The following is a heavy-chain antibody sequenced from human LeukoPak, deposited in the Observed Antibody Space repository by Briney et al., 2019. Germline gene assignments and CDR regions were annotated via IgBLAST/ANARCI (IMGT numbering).Heavy chain of an antibody. CDR1: GFXFGGACG. Sequence: GDSLRLSCATSGFXFGGACGMGWVRQAPEKGLEWVSTISGGGETTHYADSVRGRLTISRDNARNTLYLQIDRLRPEGTAIYYCVREAGCGWPLDYWGRGTLVTVSS. J-gene: IGHJ4*02. CDR3: VREAGCGWPLDY. V-gene: IGHV3-23*01. D-gene: IGHD6-19*01. CDR2: ISGGGETT.